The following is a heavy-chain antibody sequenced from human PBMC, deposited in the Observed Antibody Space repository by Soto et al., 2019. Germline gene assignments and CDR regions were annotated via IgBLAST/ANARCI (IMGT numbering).Heavy chain of an antibody. Sequence: WVRPAPGKGLEWVSVIYSGGSTYYADSVKGRVTISVDTSKNQFSLKLSSVTAADTAVYYCARAGYSGYDFMGISWFDPWGQGTLVTGSS. D-gene: IGHD5-12*01. V-gene: IGHV3-53*01. CDR3: ARAGYSGYDFMGISWFDP. CDR2: IYSGGST. J-gene: IGHJ5*02.